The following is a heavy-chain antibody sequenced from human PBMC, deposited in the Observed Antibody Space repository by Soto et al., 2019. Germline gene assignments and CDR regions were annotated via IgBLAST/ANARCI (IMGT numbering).Heavy chain of an antibody. J-gene: IGHJ4*02. Sequence: PSETLSLTCTVSGGSISSSSYYWGWIRQPPGKGLEWIGSIYYSGSTYYNPSLKSRVTISVDTSKNQFSLKLSSVTAADTAVYYCARHEPNYYGSGSRRIGSSFDYWGQGTLVTVSS. CDR3: ARHEPNYYGSGSRRIGSSFDY. CDR1: GGSISSSSYY. D-gene: IGHD3-10*01. CDR2: IYYSGST. V-gene: IGHV4-39*01.